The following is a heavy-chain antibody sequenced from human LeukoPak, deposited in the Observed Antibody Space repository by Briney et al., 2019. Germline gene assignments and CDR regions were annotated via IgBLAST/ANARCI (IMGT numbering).Heavy chain of an antibody. CDR3: ARDLGYYYDSSGAFDI. V-gene: IGHV3-33*01. CDR2: IWYDGSNK. Sequence: PGGSLRLSCAASRFVFSTYGMHWVRQAPGKGLEWVAVIWYDGSNKYYADSVKGRFTISRDNSKNTLYLQMNSLRAEDTAVYYCARDLGYYYDSSGAFDIWGQGTMVTVSS. J-gene: IGHJ3*02. D-gene: IGHD3-22*01. CDR1: RFVFSTYG.